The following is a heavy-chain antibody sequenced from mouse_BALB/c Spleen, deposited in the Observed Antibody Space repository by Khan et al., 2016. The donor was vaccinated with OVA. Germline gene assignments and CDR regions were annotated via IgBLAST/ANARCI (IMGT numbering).Heavy chain of an antibody. CDR1: GYSITSGYA. D-gene: IGHD1-1*01. Sequence: VRLQQSGPGPVKPSQSLSLTCTVTGYSITSGYAWNWIRQFPGNKLEWMGYISYSGVTSYTPSLKSRISITRDTSKNQFFLQLTSVTTEDTATYYCARGNYYGYYFDYWGQGTTLTVSS. V-gene: IGHV3-2*02. CDR2: ISYSGVT. J-gene: IGHJ2*01. CDR3: ARGNYYGYYFDY.